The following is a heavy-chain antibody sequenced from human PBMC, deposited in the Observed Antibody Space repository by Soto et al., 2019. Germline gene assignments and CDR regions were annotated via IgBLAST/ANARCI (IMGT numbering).Heavy chain of an antibody. D-gene: IGHD2-15*01. J-gene: IGHJ4*02. CDR1: GFTFSGFD. Sequence: GGSLRLSCEASGFTFSGFDMHWVRQPTGKGLEWVSTISTAGDTYYAVSVKGRFTISRDNAKNSLSLQMNSLRAGDTAVYFCARGQEVGAHFFDAWGQGTQVTVSS. CDR2: ISTAGDT. V-gene: IGHV3-13*01. CDR3: ARGQEVGAHFFDA.